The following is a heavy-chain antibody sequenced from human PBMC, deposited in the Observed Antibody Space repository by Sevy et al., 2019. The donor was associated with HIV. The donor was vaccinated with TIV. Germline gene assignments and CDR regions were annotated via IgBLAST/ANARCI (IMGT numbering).Heavy chain of an antibody. Sequence: GGSLRLSCAASGFTVSDNYMSWVRQAPGKGLEWVSAISGSGGSTYYADSVKGRFTISRDNSKNTLYLQMNSLRAEDTAVYYCAKDGGYCSSTSCRSKGTYYFDYWGQGTLVTVSS. V-gene: IGHV3-23*01. CDR3: AKDGGYCSSTSCRSKGTYYFDY. J-gene: IGHJ4*02. CDR1: GFTVSDNY. CDR2: ISGSGGST. D-gene: IGHD2-2*01.